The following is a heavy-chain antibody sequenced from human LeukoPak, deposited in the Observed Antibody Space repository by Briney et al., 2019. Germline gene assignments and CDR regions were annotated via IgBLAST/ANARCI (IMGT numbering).Heavy chain of an antibody. CDR2: INPNSGGT. V-gene: IGHV1-2*04. CDR1: GYTFTGYY. Sequence: ASVKVSCKASGYTFTGYYMHWVRQAPGQGLEWMGWINPNSGGTNYAQKFQGWVTMTRDTSISTAYMELSRLRSDDTAVYYCARDGGSGWYPSPGDYWGQGTLVTVSS. J-gene: IGHJ4*02. CDR3: ARDGGSGWYPSPGDY. D-gene: IGHD6-19*01.